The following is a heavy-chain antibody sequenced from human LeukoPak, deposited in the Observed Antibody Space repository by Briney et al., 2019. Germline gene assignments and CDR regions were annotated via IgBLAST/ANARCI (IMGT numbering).Heavy chain of an antibody. V-gene: IGHV1-69*04. D-gene: IGHD3-10*01. CDR3: ARGGGREYYFDY. J-gene: IGHJ4*03. Sequence: GASVKVSCKASGYTFTSYGISWVRQAPGQGLEWMGRIIPILGIANCAQKFQGRVTITADKSTSTAYMELRSLRSDDTAVYYCARGGGREYYFDYWGQGTMVTVSS. CDR1: GYTFTSYG. CDR2: IIPILGIA.